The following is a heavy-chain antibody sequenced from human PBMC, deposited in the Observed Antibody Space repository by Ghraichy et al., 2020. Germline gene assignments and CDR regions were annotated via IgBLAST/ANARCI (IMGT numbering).Heavy chain of an antibody. J-gene: IGHJ2*01. CDR1: GGSISSGGYY. Sequence: SETLSLTCTVSGGSISSGGYYWSWIRQHPGKGLEWIGYIYYSGSTYYNPSLKSRVTISVDTSKNQFSLKLSSVTAADTAVYYCARESAGRDGDYDPPHYWYFDLWGRGTLVTVSS. CDR2: IYYSGST. CDR3: ARESAGRDGDYDPPHYWYFDL. D-gene: IGHD4-17*01. V-gene: IGHV4-31*03.